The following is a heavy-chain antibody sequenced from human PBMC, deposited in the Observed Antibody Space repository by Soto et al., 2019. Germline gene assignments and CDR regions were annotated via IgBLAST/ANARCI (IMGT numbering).Heavy chain of an antibody. CDR1: GYSFTSYW. J-gene: IGHJ5*02. CDR3: VRKGHSSSWFIDG. D-gene: IGHD6-13*01. CDR2: IYPGDSDT. V-gene: IGHV5-51*01. Sequence: GESLKISCKGSGYSFTSYWIGWVRQMPGKGLEWMGIIYPGDSDTRYSPSFQGQITISADKSITTAYLQWSSLKASDSAMYYCVRKGHSSSWFIDGWGQGTQVTVSS.